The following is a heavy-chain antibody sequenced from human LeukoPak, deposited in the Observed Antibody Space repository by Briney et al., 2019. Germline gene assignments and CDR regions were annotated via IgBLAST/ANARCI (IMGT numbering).Heavy chain of an antibody. D-gene: IGHD2-15*01. CDR3: ARGSSEGVVVVAASDY. Sequence: GGSLRLSCAASGFTFSSYSMNWVRQAPGKGLEWVSSISSSSSYIYYADSVKGRFTISRDNAKNPLYLQMNSLRAEDTAVYYCARGSSEGVVVVAASDYWGQGTLVTVSS. CDR1: GFTFSSYS. J-gene: IGHJ4*02. CDR2: ISSSSSYI. V-gene: IGHV3-21*01.